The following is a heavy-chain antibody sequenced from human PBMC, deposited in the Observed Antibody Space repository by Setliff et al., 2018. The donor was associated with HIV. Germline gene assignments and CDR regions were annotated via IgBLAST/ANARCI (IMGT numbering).Heavy chain of an antibody. Sequence: LRLSCAASGFTFNNAWMSWVRQAPGKGLEWVGRIKIKTDGGSTDYTAPVKGRFTMSRDDSKNTLYLQMNSLKTEDTAVYYCTRLRGYSFGLASYYYYYMDVWGKGTTVTVSS. D-gene: IGHD5-18*01. V-gene: IGHV3-15*01. CDR1: GFTFNNAW. CDR2: IKIKTDGGST. CDR3: TRLRGYSFGLASYYYYYMDV. J-gene: IGHJ6*03.